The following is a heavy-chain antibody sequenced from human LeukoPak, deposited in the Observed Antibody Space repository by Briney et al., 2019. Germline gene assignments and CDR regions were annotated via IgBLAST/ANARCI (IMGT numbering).Heavy chain of an antibody. Sequence: SETLSLTCAVYGGSFSGYYWSWIRQPPGKGLEWIGEINHSGSTNYNPSLKSRVTISVDTSKNQFSLKLSSVTAADTAVYYCARGRGDIVVVPAASTGYWGQGTLVTVSS. CDR1: GGSFSGYY. CDR2: INHSGST. D-gene: IGHD2-2*01. CDR3: ARGRGDIVVVPAASTGY. J-gene: IGHJ4*02. V-gene: IGHV4-34*01.